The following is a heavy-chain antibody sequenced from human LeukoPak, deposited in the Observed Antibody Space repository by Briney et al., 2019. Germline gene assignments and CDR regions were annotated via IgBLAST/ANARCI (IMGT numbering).Heavy chain of an antibody. Sequence: GESLKISCKGSGYSFTSYWVAWVRQMPGKGLEWMGIINPGDSDTRYSPSFQGQVTMSADKSISTAYLQWSSLKASDTAIYFCARQHCSGGTCYGDYWGQGTLVTVSS. D-gene: IGHD2-15*01. CDR1: GYSFTSYW. J-gene: IGHJ4*02. CDR2: INPGDSDT. V-gene: IGHV5-51*01. CDR3: ARQHCSGGTCYGDY.